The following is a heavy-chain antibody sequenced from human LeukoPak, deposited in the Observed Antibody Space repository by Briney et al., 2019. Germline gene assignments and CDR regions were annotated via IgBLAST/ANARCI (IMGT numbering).Heavy chain of an antibody. CDR1: GGSISSYY. CDR3: ARGYCSGGSCYPHDAFDI. D-gene: IGHD2-15*01. CDR2: IYYSGGT. V-gene: IGHV4-59*01. J-gene: IGHJ3*02. Sequence: SETLSLTCTVSGGSISSYYWSWIRQPPGKGLEWIGYIYYSGGTNYNPSLKSRVTISVDTSKNQFSLKLSSVTAADTAVYYCARGYCSGGSCYPHDAFDIWGQGTMVTVSS.